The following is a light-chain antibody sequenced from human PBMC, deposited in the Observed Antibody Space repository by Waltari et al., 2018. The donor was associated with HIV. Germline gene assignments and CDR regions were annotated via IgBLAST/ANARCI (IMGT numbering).Light chain of an antibody. CDR3: QQYYNTPQT. J-gene: IGKJ1*01. CDR1: QSVLYRSNNKNY. CDR2: WAS. Sequence: DIVLTQSTDSLAVSLGERATINCKSRQSVLYRSNNKNYLAWYQQKPGQPPKLLIYWASTRESGVPDRFSGSGSGTDFTLTISSLQAEDVAVYYCQQYYNTPQTFGQGTKVEIK. V-gene: IGKV4-1*01.